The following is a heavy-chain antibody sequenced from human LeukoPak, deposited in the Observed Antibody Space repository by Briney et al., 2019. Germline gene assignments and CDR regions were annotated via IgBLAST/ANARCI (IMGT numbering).Heavy chain of an antibody. Sequence: SGGSLRLSCATSGXTFRSYWMSWVRQAPGKGLEWVGNLKPDGSDKYYVDSVKGRFTISRDNAKNSLSLQMNSLRAEYTAVYYCARGSSFLTTYYYGMDVWGQGTTVTVSS. V-gene: IGHV3-7*02. CDR1: GXTFRSYW. D-gene: IGHD3-9*01. CDR3: ARGSSFLTTYYYGMDV. CDR2: LKPDGSDK. J-gene: IGHJ6*02.